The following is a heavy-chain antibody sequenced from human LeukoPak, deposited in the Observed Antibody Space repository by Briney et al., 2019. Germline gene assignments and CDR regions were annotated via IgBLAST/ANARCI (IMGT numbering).Heavy chain of an antibody. CDR1: GGTFSSYA. V-gene: IGHV1-69*05. J-gene: IGHJ6*03. CDR2: IIPIFGTA. CDR3: ARALAVAGTEPASVYYYYYMDV. Sequence: SVKVSCKASGGTFSSYAISWVRQAPGRGLEWMGGIIPIFGTANYAQKFQGRVTITTDESTSTAYMELSSLRSEDTAVYYCARALAVAGTEPASVYYYYYMDVWGKGTTVTVSS. D-gene: IGHD6-19*01.